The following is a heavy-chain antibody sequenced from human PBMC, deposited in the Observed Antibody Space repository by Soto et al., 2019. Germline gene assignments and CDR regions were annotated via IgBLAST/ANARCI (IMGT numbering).Heavy chain of an antibody. Sequence: ASVKVSCKASGYTFTSYYMHWVRQAPGQGLEWMGIINPSDGRTSYAQKFQGRVTMTEDTSTDTAYMELSSLRSEDTAVYYCATALRTDYYYYGMDVWGQGTTVTVSS. V-gene: IGHV1-46*01. J-gene: IGHJ6*02. CDR3: ATALRTDYYYYGMDV. CDR1: GYTFTSYY. D-gene: IGHD4-17*01. CDR2: INPSDGRT.